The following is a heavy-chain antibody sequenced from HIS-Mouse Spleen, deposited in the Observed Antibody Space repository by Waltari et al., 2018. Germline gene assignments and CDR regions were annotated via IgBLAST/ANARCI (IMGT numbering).Heavy chain of an antibody. CDR1: CGSISSSSYY. V-gene: IGHV4-39*07. CDR2: IYYSGST. CDR3: AREIPYSSSWYDWYFDL. J-gene: IGHJ2*01. D-gene: IGHD6-13*01. Sequence: QLQLQESGPGLVKPSETPSLTCTVSCGSISSSSYYWGWIRQPPGKGVGWIGSIYYSGSTYYNPSLKSRVTISVDTSKNQFSLKLSSVTAADTAVYYCAREIPYSSSWYDWYFDLWGRGTLVTVSS.